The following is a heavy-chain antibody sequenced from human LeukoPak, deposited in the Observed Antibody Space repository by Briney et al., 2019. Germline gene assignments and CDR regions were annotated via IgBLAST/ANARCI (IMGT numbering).Heavy chain of an antibody. V-gene: IGHV4-59*01. CDR2: IYYSGST. CDR3: ARRSSGWYYFDY. J-gene: IGHJ4*02. Sequence: SETLSLTCTVSGGSISPYYWSWIRQPPGKGLEWIGYIYYSGSTNYNPSLKSRVTTSVDTSKNQFSLKLSSVTAADTAVYYCARRSSGWYYFDYWGQGTLVTVSS. CDR1: GGSISPYY. D-gene: IGHD6-19*01.